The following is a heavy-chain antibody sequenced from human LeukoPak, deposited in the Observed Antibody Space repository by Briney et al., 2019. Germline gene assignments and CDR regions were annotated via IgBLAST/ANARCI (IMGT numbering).Heavy chain of an antibody. D-gene: IGHD1-14*01. CDR2: LYSDGNK. Sequence: GGSLRLSCAASGFTVITNDMPWVRQAPGKGLEWVSVLYSDGNKKYADSVQSRFTISRDNSKNTLYLEMNSLSPDDTAVYYCARGVEPLAANTLAYWGQGTLVTVSS. J-gene: IGHJ4*01. V-gene: IGHV3-53*01. CDR1: GFTVITND. CDR3: ARGVEPLAANTLAY.